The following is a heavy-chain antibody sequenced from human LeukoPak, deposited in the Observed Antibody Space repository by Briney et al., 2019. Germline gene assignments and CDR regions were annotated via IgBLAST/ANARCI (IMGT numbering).Heavy chain of an antibody. D-gene: IGHD3-10*01. V-gene: IGHV3-9*01. CDR1: GFTFDDYA. J-gene: IGHJ6*02. CDR3: AKDVRSYYYYGMDV. CDR2: ISWNSGSI. Sequence: QPGRSLRLSCAASGFTFDDYAMPWVRQAPGKGLEWVSGISWNSGSIGYADSVKGRFTISRDNAKNSLYLQMNSLRAEDTALYYCAKDVRSYYYYGMDVWGQGTTVTVSS.